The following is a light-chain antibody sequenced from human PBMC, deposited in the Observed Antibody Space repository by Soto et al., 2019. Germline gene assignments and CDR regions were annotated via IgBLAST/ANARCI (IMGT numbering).Light chain of an antibody. CDR2: EAS. V-gene: IGKV3-11*01. CDR1: HTISTF. Sequence: EIVLIQSPASLSVSPGERATLSCRASHTISTFLAWYQQKPGQAPRLLMYEASNRAPGTPARFSGSGSGTDFTLTISGLEPEDFAVYYCQQRSNWALTVGGGTKVEIK. CDR3: QQRSNWALT. J-gene: IGKJ4*01.